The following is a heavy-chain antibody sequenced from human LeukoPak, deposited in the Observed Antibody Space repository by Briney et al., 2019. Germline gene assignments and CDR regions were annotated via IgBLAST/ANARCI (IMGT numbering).Heavy chain of an antibody. Sequence: SGTLSLTCAVSGGSISSSNWWSWVRQSPGKGLEWLASIYSSGSTQSDPSLKSRVSISIDTSKNQFSLKLYSVTASDAAIYYCARHLSGTTTAHYFDFWGQGTLVTVSS. V-gene: IGHV4-4*02. J-gene: IGHJ4*02. CDR1: GGSISSSNW. CDR3: ARHLSGTTTAHYFDF. CDR2: IYSSGST. D-gene: IGHD1-1*01.